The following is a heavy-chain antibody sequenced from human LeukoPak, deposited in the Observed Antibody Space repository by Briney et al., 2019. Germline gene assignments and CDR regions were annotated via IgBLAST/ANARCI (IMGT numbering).Heavy chain of an antibody. Sequence: GGSLRLSCAASGFTFSNCAMSWVRQAPGKGLEWVSTISGSDGTTYHADSVKGRFTISRDNSKNTLYLQMNSLTAEDTAVYYCAKDGRFLESPCWGQGTLVTVSS. CDR1: GFTFSNCA. D-gene: IGHD3-3*01. CDR2: ISGSDGTT. J-gene: IGHJ4*02. CDR3: AKDGRFLESPC. V-gene: IGHV3-23*01.